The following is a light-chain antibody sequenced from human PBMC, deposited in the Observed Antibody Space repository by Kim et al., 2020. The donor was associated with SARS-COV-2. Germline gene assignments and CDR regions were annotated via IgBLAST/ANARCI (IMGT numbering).Light chain of an antibody. V-gene: IGLV3-21*04. Sequence: SYELTQPPSVSEAPGKTATITCGGDDIGTKSVHWYQQKPGQAPVLVIYYDTDRPSGIPERFSASNSGSTATLTVSRVEAGDEADYYCQVWDSGSDHWVFGGGTKLTVI. CDR2: YDT. J-gene: IGLJ3*02. CDR3: QVWDSGSDHWV. CDR1: DIGTKS.